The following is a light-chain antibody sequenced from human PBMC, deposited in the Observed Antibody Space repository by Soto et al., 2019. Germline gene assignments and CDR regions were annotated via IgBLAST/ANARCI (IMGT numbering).Light chain of an antibody. CDR3: SSYAGNTYVI. CDR2: EVT. V-gene: IGLV2-8*01. CDR1: SSDVGGYNY. Sequence: QSALTQPPSASGSPGQSVTISCTGTSSDVGGYNYASWYQQHPGKAPKVMIYEVTKRPSGVPDRFSGSKSGNTASLTVSGLQAEDEADYYCSSYAGNTYVIFGGGTKLTVL. J-gene: IGLJ2*01.